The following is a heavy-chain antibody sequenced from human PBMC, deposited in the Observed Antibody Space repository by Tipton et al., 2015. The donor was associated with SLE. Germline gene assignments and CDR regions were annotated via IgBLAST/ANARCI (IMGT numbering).Heavy chain of an antibody. CDR3: ARLGPHSTYSSAWYVNY. CDR1: GDSISSSNFY. Sequence: TLSLTCNVSGDSISSSNFYWGWIRQPPGKGLEWIGSIYYTGGTFYTPSLMSRVTISMDTSKNHFSLRVSSLTAADTAVYYCARLGPHSTYSSAWYVNYWGQGTLVTVSS. CDR2: IYYTGGT. V-gene: IGHV4-39*07. D-gene: IGHD6-19*01. J-gene: IGHJ4*02.